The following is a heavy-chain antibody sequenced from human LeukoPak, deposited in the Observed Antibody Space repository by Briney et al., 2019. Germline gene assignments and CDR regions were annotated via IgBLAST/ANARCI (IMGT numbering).Heavy chain of an antibody. CDR3: ARLPRKAASYYYYYMDV. CDR1: GFTVSRNY. V-gene: IGHV3-53*01. J-gene: IGHJ6*03. D-gene: IGHD6-13*01. Sequence: PGGSLRLSCAASGFTVSRNYMSWVRQAPGKGLEWVSVLYSGGSTNYADSVKGRFTISRDNSKNTLYLQMNSLRAEDTAVYYCARLPRKAASYYYYYMDVWGKGTTVTISS. CDR2: LYSGGST.